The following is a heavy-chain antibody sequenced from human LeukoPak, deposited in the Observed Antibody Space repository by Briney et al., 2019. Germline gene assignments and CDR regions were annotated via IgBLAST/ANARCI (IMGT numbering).Heavy chain of an antibody. D-gene: IGHD3-3*01. CDR1: GGSVSSDWYY. V-gene: IGHV4-61*01. J-gene: IGHJ3*02. Sequence: SETLSLTCTVSGGSVSSDWYYWSWMRPPPGKGLEGIGYNYYSGSNNDHTSLKSRVTISVVTSKNQFSLKLSSVTAADTAVYYCARCPLVGYEFWSGYYSGRGDAFDIWGQGTMVTVSS. CDR2: NYYSGSN. CDR3: ARCPLVGYEFWSGYYSGRGDAFDI.